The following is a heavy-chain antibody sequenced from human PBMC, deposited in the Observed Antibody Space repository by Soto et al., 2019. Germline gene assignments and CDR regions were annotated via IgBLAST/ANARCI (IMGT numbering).Heavy chain of an antibody. V-gene: IGHV1-18*04. D-gene: IGHD6-19*01. CDR3: ARGPVAGSDF. J-gene: IGHJ4*01. CDR1: GYTFTSYG. CDR2: ISPYSGET. Sequence: ASVKVSCKASGYTFTSYGRVWVRQAQGQGLEWMGWISPYSGETRYAEKFQDRVTLTTDTSTKTAYMDLRNLKSDDTAVYWCARGPVAGSDFWG.